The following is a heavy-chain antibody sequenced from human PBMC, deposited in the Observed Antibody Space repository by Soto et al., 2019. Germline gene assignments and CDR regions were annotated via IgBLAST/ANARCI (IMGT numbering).Heavy chain of an antibody. D-gene: IGHD5-12*01. CDR1: GFTFSSYS. CDR3: ARVSRYSGYVWLDP. Sequence: LRLSCAASGFTFSSYSMNWVRQAPGKGLEWVSYISSSSSTIYYADSVKGRFTISRDNAKNSLYLQMNSLRDEDTAVYYCARVSRYSGYVWLDPWGQGTLVTVSS. CDR2: ISSSSSTI. J-gene: IGHJ5*02. V-gene: IGHV3-48*02.